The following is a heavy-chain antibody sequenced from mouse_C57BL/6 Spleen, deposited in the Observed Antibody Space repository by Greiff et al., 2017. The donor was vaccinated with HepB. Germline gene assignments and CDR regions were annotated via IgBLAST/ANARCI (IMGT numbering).Heavy chain of an antibody. J-gene: IGHJ1*03. CDR2: IHPNSGST. Sequence: VQLQQSGAELVKPGASVKLSCKASGYTFTSYWMHWVKQRPGQGLEWIGMIHPNSGSTNYNEKFKSKATLTVDQSSSAAYMQRSSLTSEYSAVYYCEREYYGSPLWDFEGWGTGTTVTVS. CDR1: GYTFTSYW. V-gene: IGHV1-64*01. D-gene: IGHD1-1*01. CDR3: EREYYGSPLWDFEG.